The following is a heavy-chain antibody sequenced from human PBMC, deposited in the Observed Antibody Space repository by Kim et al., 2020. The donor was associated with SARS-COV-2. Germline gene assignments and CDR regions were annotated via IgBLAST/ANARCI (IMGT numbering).Heavy chain of an antibody. Sequence: ADSVKGRFTISRDNSKNTLYLQMNSLRAEDTAVYYCAKDTGRVAVAHGDYWGQGTLVTVSS. J-gene: IGHJ4*02. D-gene: IGHD6-19*01. V-gene: IGHV3-23*01. CDR3: AKDTGRVAVAHGDY.